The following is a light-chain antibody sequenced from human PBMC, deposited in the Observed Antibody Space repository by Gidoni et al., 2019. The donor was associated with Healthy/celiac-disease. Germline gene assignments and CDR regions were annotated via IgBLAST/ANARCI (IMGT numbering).Light chain of an antibody. CDR3: LQDYNYPRT. V-gene: IGKV1-6*01. CDR2: AAS. CDR1: QGIRNY. J-gene: IGKJ1*01. Sequence: IQLTTSPSSLSASVGDRVTITCRASQGIRNYLGWYQQKPGKAPKLLIYAASSLQSGVPSRFSGSGSGTDFTLTISSLQPEDFATYYCLQDYNYPRTFGQGTKVEIK.